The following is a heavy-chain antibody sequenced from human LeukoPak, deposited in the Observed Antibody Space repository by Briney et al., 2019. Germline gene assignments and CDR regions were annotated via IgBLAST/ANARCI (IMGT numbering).Heavy chain of an antibody. D-gene: IGHD3-10*01. CDR1: GGSFSGYY. CDR3: ARRILLWFGELHHYYFDY. J-gene: IGHJ4*02. CDR2: INHSGST. Sequence: PSETLSLTCAVYGGSFSGYYWSWIRQSPGKGLEWIGEINHSGSTNYNPSLKSRVTISVDTSKNQFSLKLSSVTAADTAVYYCARRILLWFGELHHYYFDYWGQGTLVTVSS. V-gene: IGHV4-34*01.